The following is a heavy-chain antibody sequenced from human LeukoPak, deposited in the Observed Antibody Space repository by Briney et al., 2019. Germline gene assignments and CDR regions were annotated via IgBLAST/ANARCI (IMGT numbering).Heavy chain of an antibody. CDR1: GFTFSSSA. V-gene: IGHV3-23*01. J-gene: IGHJ4*02. CDR2: ISGSGGST. D-gene: IGHD3-22*01. CDR3: AKRGDSSGYYFDY. Sequence: AGGSLRLSCAASGFTFSSSAMSWVRQAPGKGLEWVSAISGSGGSTYYADSVKGRFTISRDNSKNTLYLQMNSLRAEDTAVYYCAKRGDSSGYYFDYWGQGTLVTVSS.